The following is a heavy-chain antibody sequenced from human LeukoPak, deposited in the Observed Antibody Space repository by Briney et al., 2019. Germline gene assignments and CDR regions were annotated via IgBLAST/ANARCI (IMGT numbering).Heavy chain of an antibody. V-gene: IGHV1-46*01. CDR2: INPTTGST. Sequence: GASVKVSCKASGYAFTNFYLHWVRQAPGQGLEWRRIINPTTGSTTYAQKFQGRVTMTRDMSTSTVYMELSSLRSEDTAVYFCARDLNPQSIGMRAFDIWGQGTMVTASS. D-gene: IGHD1-14*01. CDR3: ARDLNPQSIGMRAFDI. CDR1: GYAFTNFY. J-gene: IGHJ3*02.